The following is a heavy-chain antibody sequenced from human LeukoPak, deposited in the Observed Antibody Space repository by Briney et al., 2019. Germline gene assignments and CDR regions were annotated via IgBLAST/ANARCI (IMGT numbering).Heavy chain of an antibody. V-gene: IGHV3-30-3*01. Sequence: GRSLRLSCAASGFTFSSYAMHWVRQAPGKGLEWVAVISYDGSNKYYADSVKGRFTISRDNSKNTLYLQMDSLRAEDTAVYYCARDRRPDHCLDPWGQGTLVSVSS. D-gene: IGHD1-14*01. CDR1: GFTFSSYA. CDR2: ISYDGSNK. J-gene: IGHJ5*02. CDR3: ARDRRPDHCLDP.